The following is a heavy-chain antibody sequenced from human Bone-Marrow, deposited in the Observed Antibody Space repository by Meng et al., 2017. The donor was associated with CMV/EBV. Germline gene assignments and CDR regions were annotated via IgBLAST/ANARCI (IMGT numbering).Heavy chain of an antibody. V-gene: IGHV1-18*01. CDR1: YTFTSYG. J-gene: IGHJ5*02. D-gene: IGHD3-3*01. Sequence: YTFTSYGISWVRPAPGQGLEWMGWISAYNGNTNYAPKLQGRVTMTTDTSTSTAYMELRSLRSDDTAVYYCARVHYDFWSGYTNWFDPWGQGTLVTVSS. CDR3: ARVHYDFWSGYTNWFDP. CDR2: ISAYNGNT.